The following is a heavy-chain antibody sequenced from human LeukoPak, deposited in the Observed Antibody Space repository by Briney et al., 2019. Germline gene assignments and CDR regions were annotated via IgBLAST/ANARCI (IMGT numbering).Heavy chain of an antibody. Sequence: GGSLRLSCAASGFSFGTYSMNWTRQAPGKGLEWVSSITSSGSYIYYADSVKGRFTISRDNAKNSLYLQMNSLRAEDTAVYYCATDVRDEYSSGWYPIGYWGQGTLVTVSS. CDR2: ITSSGSYI. CDR3: ATDVRDEYSSGWYPIGY. D-gene: IGHD6-19*01. J-gene: IGHJ4*02. V-gene: IGHV3-21*01. CDR1: GFSFGTYS.